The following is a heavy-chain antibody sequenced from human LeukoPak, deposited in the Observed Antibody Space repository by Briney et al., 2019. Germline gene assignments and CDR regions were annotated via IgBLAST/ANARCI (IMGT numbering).Heavy chain of an antibody. J-gene: IGHJ4*02. D-gene: IGHD1-26*01. Sequence: YPSETLSLTCTVSGGSISSSSYYWGWICQPPGKGLEWIGSIYYSGSTYYNPSLKSRVTISVDTSKNQFSLKLSSVTAADTAVYYCARHSGSYYQPLDYWGQGTLVTVSS. CDR3: ARHSGSYYQPLDY. CDR2: IYYSGST. CDR1: GGSISSSSYY. V-gene: IGHV4-39*01.